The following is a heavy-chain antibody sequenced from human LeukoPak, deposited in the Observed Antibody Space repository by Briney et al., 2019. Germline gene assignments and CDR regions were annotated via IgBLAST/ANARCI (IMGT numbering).Heavy chain of an antibody. Sequence: QPGGSLRLSCAASGFTFSSYWMHWVRQAPGKGLVWVSRINSDGSSTSYADSVKGRFTISRDNAKNTLYLQMNSLRAEDTAQYYCARAGHDETTWYNWGQGTLVTVSS. V-gene: IGHV3-74*01. D-gene: IGHD6-13*01. J-gene: IGHJ4*02. CDR3: ARAGHDETTWYN. CDR1: GFTFSSYW. CDR2: INSDGSST.